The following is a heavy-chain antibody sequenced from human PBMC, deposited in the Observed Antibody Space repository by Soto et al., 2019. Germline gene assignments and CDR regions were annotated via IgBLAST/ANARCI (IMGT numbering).Heavy chain of an antibody. D-gene: IGHD1-26*01. CDR2: VFYGGRT. CDR1: GDSLSGFY. CDR3: ARGQWELVF. J-gene: IGHJ4*02. Sequence: SETLSLTCSVSGDSLSGFYWSWIRQSPGKGLEWIGYVFYGGRTNYNPSLKSRVTISIDTSKNQFSLKLNSVTAADTAVYYCARGQWELVFWGQGIRVTVSS. V-gene: IGHV4-59*01.